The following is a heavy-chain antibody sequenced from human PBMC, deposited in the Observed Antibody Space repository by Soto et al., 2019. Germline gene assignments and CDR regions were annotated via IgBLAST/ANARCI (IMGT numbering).Heavy chain of an antibody. CDR2: IYAGDSDT. CDR3: ARLQSTPICPRTYCGGEEGWFES. D-gene: IGHD2-21*01. J-gene: IGHJ5*01. V-gene: IGHV5-51*01. CDR1: GYSLSTSW. Sequence: GESLKISCQGSGYSLSTSWIAWVRQMPGKGLEWMGIIYAGDSDTRYSPSFQGQVTISVDKSVSSTYLQWSSLKASDTAMYYCARLQSTPICPRTYCGGEEGWFESWGQGTLVTVSS.